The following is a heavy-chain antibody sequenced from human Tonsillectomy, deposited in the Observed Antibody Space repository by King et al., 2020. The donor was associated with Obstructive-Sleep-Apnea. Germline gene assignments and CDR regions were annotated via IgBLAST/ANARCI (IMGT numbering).Heavy chain of an antibody. CDR1: GFTFSSYV. CDR3: AMDTSGDTTLGEYFHH. J-gene: IGHJ1*01. D-gene: IGHD2-21*01. V-gene: IGHV3-23*04. CDR2: ISGSGGST. Sequence: VQLVESGGGLVQPGGSLRLSCAASGFTFSSYVMSWVRQAPGKGLEWVSAISGSGGSTYYADSVKGRFTISRDNSKNTLYLHMGSLRAEDTAVYYCAMDTSGDTTLGEYFHHWGQGTLVTVSS.